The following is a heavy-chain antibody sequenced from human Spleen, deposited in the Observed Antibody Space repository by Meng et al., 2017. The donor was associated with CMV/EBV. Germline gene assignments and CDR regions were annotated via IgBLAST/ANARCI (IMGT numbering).Heavy chain of an antibody. J-gene: IGHJ4*02. D-gene: IGHD3-3*01. CDR3: ASIDFLSAYQFDS. CDR2: ISYRGRT. V-gene: IGHV4-39*07. Sequence: WVRQAPGKGLEWIGTISYRGRTYYSPSLKSRVTVSLHTSKNQFSLKLSSVTAADTAMYYCASIDFLSAYQFDSWGQGTLVTVSS.